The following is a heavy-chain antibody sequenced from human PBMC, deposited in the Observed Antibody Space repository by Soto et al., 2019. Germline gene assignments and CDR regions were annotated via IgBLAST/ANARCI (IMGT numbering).Heavy chain of an antibody. J-gene: IGHJ6*02. V-gene: IGHV3-30-3*01. CDR2: ISYDGSNK. Sequence: QVQLVESGGGVVQPGRSLRLSCAASGFTFSSYAMHWVRQAPGKGLEWVAVISYDGSNKYYADSVKGRFTISRDNSKNTLYLQMNSLRAEDTAVYYCARGSGSPFYYYYGMDVWGQGTTVTVSS. CDR1: GFTFSSYA. D-gene: IGHD3-10*01. CDR3: ARGSGSPFYYYYGMDV.